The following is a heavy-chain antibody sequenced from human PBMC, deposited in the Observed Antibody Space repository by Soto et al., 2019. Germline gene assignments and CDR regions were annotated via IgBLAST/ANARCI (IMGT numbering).Heavy chain of an antibody. CDR3: ASAAWGLAFDY. V-gene: IGHV3-30*19. J-gene: IGHJ4*02. Sequence: QVQLVESGGGVVQPGRSLRLSCAASGFTFSSYGMHWVRQAPGKGLEWVAVISYDGSNKYYADSVKGRFTISRDNSKNTLYLQMNSLRAEDTAVYYCASAAWGLAFDYWGQGTLVTVSS. D-gene: IGHD2-21*02. CDR1: GFTFSSYG. CDR2: ISYDGSNK.